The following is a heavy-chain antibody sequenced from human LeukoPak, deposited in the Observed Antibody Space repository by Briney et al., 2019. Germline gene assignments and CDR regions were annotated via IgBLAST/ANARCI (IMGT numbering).Heavy chain of an antibody. J-gene: IGHJ5*02. D-gene: IGHD2-2*01. Sequence: SETLSLTCAVYGGSFSGYYWSRIRQPPGKGLEWRGEINHSGSTNYNPSLKSRVTISVDTSKDQFSLKMSSVTAADTAVYYCARGRSIPAAITPFDPWGQGTLVTVSS. V-gene: IGHV4-34*01. CDR1: GGSFSGYY. CDR2: INHSGST. CDR3: ARGRSIPAAITPFDP.